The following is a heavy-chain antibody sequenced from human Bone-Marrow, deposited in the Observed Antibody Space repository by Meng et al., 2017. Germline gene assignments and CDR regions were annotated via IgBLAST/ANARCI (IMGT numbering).Heavy chain of an antibody. CDR3: ARVGSGYPNDAFDI. CDR1: GFTFSSYA. J-gene: IGHJ3*02. D-gene: IGHD3-22*01. V-gene: IGHV3-30*07. Sequence: GSLKISCAASGFTFSSYAMHWVRQAPGKGLEWVAVISYDGSNKYYADSVKGRFTISRDNAKNSLYLQMNSLRAEDTALYYCARVGSGYPNDAFDIWGQGTMVTVSS. CDR2: ISYDGSNK.